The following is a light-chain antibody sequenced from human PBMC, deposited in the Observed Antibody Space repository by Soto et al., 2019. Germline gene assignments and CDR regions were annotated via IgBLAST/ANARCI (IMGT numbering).Light chain of an antibody. J-gene: IGKJ2*01. CDR2: GAS. V-gene: IGKV3D-15*01. CDR1: QSVSSN. CDR3: QQYNNWPPPMYT. Sequence: EIVMTQSPATLSVSPGERATLSCRASQSVSSNLAWYQQKPGQAPRLLIYGASIRATGIPARFSGSGSGTESTLTISSLQSEDFAVYYCQQYNNWPPPMYTFGQGTKLEIK.